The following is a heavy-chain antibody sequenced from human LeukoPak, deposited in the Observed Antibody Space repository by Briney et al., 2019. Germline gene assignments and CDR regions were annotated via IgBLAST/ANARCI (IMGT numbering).Heavy chain of an antibody. D-gene: IGHD2/OR15-2a*01. J-gene: IGHJ5*02. V-gene: IGHV3-7*05. CDR3: ARRNWFDP. CDR1: GVSFSGHW. Sequence: GGSLRLSCSGSGVSFSGHWMHWVRQAPGKGLDCVATTKYDGSEKYYVDSVKGRFTISRDDAKNSLYLQMNSLRAEDTAVYYCARRNWFDPWGQGTLVIVSS. CDR2: TKYDGSEK.